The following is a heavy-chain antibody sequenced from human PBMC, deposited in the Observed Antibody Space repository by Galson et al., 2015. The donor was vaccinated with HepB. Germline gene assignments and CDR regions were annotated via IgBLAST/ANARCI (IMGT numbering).Heavy chain of an antibody. CDR3: AGLPYYDILTMMEVWFGFDP. Sequence: ETLSLTCTFSGSSISSSIYYWGWIRQHPGKGLGWIGGIYYSGSTYYNPSIKGRVTISVDTSKNQLALKLSAVTAADTAVYYCAGLPYYDILTMMEVWFGFDPWGQGTLVTVSS. V-gene: IGHV4-39*01. CDR2: IYYSGST. CDR1: GSSISSSIYY. J-gene: IGHJ5*02. D-gene: IGHD3-9*01.